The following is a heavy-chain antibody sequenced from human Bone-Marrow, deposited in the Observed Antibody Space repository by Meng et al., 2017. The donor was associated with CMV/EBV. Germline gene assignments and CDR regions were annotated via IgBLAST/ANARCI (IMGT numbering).Heavy chain of an antibody. CDR3: AKDSRITIFGVPDY. V-gene: IGHV3-23*01. CDR1: GFAFSSFA. Sequence: ESLKISCAASGFAFSSFAMSWVRQGPGKGLEWVATISRSGGTTYYADSVKGRFTISRDNSKNTLFLQMNSLRAEETAIYYCAKDSRITIFGVPDYWGQGTLVTVSS. J-gene: IGHJ4*02. D-gene: IGHD3-3*01. CDR2: ISRSGGTT.